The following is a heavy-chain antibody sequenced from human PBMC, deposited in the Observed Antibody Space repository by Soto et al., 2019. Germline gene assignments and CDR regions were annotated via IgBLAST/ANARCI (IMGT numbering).Heavy chain of an antibody. D-gene: IGHD2-15*01. Sequence: EVQLLESGGGLVQPGGSLRLSCAASRFTFSSYAMSWVRQAPGKGLEWVSTVSASGGSTYYADCVKGRCTIARDNSKNMLYLDMNSLRAEDTAVYYCAKDGDCSGGSCYLLYYFFGMDVWGQGTTVTVSS. V-gene: IGHV3-23*01. CDR3: AKDGDCSGGSCYLLYYFFGMDV. CDR1: RFTFSSYA. J-gene: IGHJ6*02. CDR2: VSASGGST.